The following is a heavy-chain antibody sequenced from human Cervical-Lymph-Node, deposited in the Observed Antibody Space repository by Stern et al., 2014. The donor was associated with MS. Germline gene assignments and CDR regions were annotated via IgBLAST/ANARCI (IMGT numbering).Heavy chain of an antibody. CDR1: GFTFSGSA. Sequence: EVQLVESGGGLVRPGGSLKLSCAASGFTFSGSAMHWVRQASGKWLEWVGLIRSKANSFATAYAASVKGRFNMSRDDSKNTAYLQMNSLKTEDTAVYYCCTSTTVTTNYWGQGTLVTVSS. CDR2: IRSKANSFAT. CDR3: CTSTTVTTNY. J-gene: IGHJ4*02. D-gene: IGHD4-17*01. V-gene: IGHV3-73*01.